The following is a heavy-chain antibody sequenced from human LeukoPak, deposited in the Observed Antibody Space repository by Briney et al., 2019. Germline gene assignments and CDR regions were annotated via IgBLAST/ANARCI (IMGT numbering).Heavy chain of an antibody. CDR1: GFTFSSYG. CDR2: ISGSSGT. Sequence: PGGSLRLSCAASGFTFSSYGMNWVRQAPGKGLEWVSGISGSSGTYYADSVKGRFTISRDNSKNTLYLQMTSLRAEDTAVYYCAKPTTVTTGPIDYWGQGTLVTVSS. CDR3: AKPTTVTTGPIDY. V-gene: IGHV3-23*01. D-gene: IGHD4-17*01. J-gene: IGHJ4*02.